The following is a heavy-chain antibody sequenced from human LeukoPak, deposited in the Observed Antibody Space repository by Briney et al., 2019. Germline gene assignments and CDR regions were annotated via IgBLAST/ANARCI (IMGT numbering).Heavy chain of an antibody. Sequence: SETLSLTCTVSGGSISSYYWGWIRQPPGKGLEWIGSIYYSGSTYYNPSLKSRVTISVDTSKNQFSLKLSSVTAADTAVYYCARDLGGYKWELPHWYFDLWGRGTLVTVSS. CDR1: GGSISSYY. J-gene: IGHJ2*01. CDR2: IYYSGST. V-gene: IGHV4-39*07. CDR3: ARDLGGYKWELPHWYFDL. D-gene: IGHD1-26*01.